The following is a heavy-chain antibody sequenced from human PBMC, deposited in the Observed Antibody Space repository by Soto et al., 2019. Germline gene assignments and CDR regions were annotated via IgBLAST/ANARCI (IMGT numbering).Heavy chain of an antibody. CDR2: INPSGGST. J-gene: IGHJ5*02. CDR3: ARGLASSSWTMYNWFDP. CDR1: GYTFTSYY. D-gene: IGHD6-13*01. V-gene: IGHV1-46*01. Sequence: ASVKVSCKASGYTFTSYYMHWVRQAPGQGLEWMGIINPSGGSTSYAQKFQGRVTMTRDTSTSTVYMELSSLRSEDTAVYYCARGLASSSWTMYNWFDPWGQGTLSPSPQ.